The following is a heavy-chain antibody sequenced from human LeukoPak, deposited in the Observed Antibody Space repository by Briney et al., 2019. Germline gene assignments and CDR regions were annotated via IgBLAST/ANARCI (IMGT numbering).Heavy chain of an antibody. CDR3: ARGIVVVVAATDAFDI. CDR1: GGSFSGYY. V-gene: IGHV4-34*01. D-gene: IGHD2-15*01. J-gene: IGHJ3*02. CDR2: INHSGST. Sequence: SETLSLTCAVYGGSFSGYYWSWIRQPPGKGLEWIGEINHSGSTNYNPSLKSRVTISVDTSKDQFSLKLSSVTAADTAVYYCARGIVVVVAATDAFDIWGQGTMVTVSS.